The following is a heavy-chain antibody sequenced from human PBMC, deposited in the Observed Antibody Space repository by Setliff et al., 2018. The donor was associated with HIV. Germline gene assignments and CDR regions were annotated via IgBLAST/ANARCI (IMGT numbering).Heavy chain of an antibody. Sequence: GGSLRLSCAASGFTFSSYAMSWVRQAPGKGLDWVSAISSSGGSTYYADSVKGRFTISRDNAKNSLYLQMNSLRVEDTAVYYCVRDHLWAFDYGGQRTLVTVSS. V-gene: IGHV3-23*01. D-gene: IGHD1-26*01. CDR2: ISSSGGST. CDR3: VRDHLWAFDY. CDR1: GFTFSSYA. J-gene: IGHJ4*02.